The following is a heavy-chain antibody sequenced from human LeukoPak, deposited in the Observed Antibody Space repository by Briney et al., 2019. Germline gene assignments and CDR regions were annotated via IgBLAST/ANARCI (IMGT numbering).Heavy chain of an antibody. CDR3: ARGFGDNVVRYFDY. CDR1: GGSISNHY. Sequence: PSETLSLTCTVSGGSISNHYWSWIRQPPGKGLEWIGYLYYSGSTTYNPSLKSRVTISVDTSKNQFSLNLSSVTAADTAVYYCARGFGDNVVRYFDYWGQGTLVTVSS. V-gene: IGHV4-59*11. J-gene: IGHJ4*02. CDR2: LYYSGST. D-gene: IGHD6-6*01.